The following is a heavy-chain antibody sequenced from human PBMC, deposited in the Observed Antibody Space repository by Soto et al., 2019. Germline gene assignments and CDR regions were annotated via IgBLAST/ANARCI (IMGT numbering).Heavy chain of an antibody. V-gene: IGHV1-3*01. Sequence: ATVKVSCRASGYTFTSNTIHWVRQAPGHGLEWMGRINAGNGNTKYSQNLQGRFTITKDTSASTAYMELRSLTSEDMAVYYCARSGDVDFNSDYWGQGTLVSVPS. D-gene: IGHD7-27*01. CDR3: ARSGDVDFNSDY. J-gene: IGHJ4*02. CDR2: INAGNGNT. CDR1: GYTFTSNT.